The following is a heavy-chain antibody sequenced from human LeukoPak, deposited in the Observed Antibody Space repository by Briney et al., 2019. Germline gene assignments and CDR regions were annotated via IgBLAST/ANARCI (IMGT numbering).Heavy chain of an antibody. CDR3: ARDKAVAGTIVTYYFDY. Sequence: GGSLRLSCAASGFTVSSNYMSWVRQAPGKGLEWVSDIYSGGSTYYADSVKGRFTISRDNSKNTLYLQMNSLRAEDTAVYYCARDKAVAGTIVTYYFDYWGQGTLVTVSS. J-gene: IGHJ4*02. V-gene: IGHV3-66*01. D-gene: IGHD6-19*01. CDR1: GFTVSSNY. CDR2: IYSGGST.